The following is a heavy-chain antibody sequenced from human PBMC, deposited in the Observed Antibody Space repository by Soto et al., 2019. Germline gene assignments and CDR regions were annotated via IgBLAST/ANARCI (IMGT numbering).Heavy chain of an antibody. D-gene: IGHD3-3*01. CDR1: GFTFSNAW. Sequence: GSLRLSCAASGFTFSNAWISWVRQAPAKGLEWVGRIKIKTDGGTTDYAAPVKGRFTISSDDSKNTLYLQLNSLKTEDTAVYYCTTESDFWSGYYAFDYWGQGTLVTVSS. V-gene: IGHV3-15*01. CDR2: IKIKTDGGTT. CDR3: TTESDFWSGYYAFDY. J-gene: IGHJ4*02.